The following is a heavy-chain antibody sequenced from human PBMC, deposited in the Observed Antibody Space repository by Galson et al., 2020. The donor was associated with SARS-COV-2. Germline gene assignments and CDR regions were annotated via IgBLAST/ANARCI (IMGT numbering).Heavy chain of an antibody. D-gene: IGHD2-2*01. Sequence: SETLSLTCTVSGGSVSSGDYYWSWVRRPPGKGLEWIGYVYYTGTTKYKSSLTSRVTISVDMSKNQFSLRLRSVTSADTAVYYCARDVLDHSTSTSYYFDLWGRGALVTVSS. J-gene: IGHJ2*01. CDR3: ARDVLDHSTSTSYYFDL. CDR2: VYYTGTT. CDR1: GGSVSSGDYY. V-gene: IGHV4-61*08.